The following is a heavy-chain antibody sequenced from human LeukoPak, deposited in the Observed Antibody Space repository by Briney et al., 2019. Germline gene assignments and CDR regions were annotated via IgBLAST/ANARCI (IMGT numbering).Heavy chain of an antibody. V-gene: IGHV3-48*04. CDR3: ARATEVPAAIETH. Sequence: GGSLRLSCAASGFTFSSYAMHWVRQAPGKGLEWVSYISSSGSTIYYADSVKGRFTISRDNAKNSLYLQMNSLRAEDTAVYYCARATEVPAAIETHWGQGTLVTVSS. D-gene: IGHD2-2*01. CDR2: ISSSGSTI. J-gene: IGHJ4*02. CDR1: GFTFSSYA.